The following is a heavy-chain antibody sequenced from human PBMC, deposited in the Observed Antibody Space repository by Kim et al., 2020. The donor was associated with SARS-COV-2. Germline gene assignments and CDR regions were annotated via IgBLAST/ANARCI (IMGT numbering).Heavy chain of an antibody. CDR3: ARIADSSWYFFDC. D-gene: IGHD6-13*01. V-gene: IGHV3-23*01. J-gene: IGHJ4*02. Sequence: YYADSGRGRFTISRDISKNTLSLHMNSLSAEDSALYFCARIADSSWYFFDCWGQGSQVTVSS.